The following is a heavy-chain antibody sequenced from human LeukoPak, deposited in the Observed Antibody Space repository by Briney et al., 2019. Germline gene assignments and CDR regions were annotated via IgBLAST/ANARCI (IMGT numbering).Heavy chain of an antibody. CDR3: AKVDYSRVDY. D-gene: IGHD4-11*01. Sequence: GGSLRLSCAASGFTVSSNYMSWVRQAPGKGLEWVSSIYSGGSTYYTDSVKGRFTISRDNSKNTLYLQMNSLRAEDTAVYYCAKVDYSRVDYWGQGTLVTVSS. V-gene: IGHV3-53*01. J-gene: IGHJ4*02. CDR2: IYSGGST. CDR1: GFTVSSNY.